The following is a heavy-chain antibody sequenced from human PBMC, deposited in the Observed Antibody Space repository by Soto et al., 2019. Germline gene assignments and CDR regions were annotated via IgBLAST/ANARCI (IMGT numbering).Heavy chain of an antibody. V-gene: IGHV4-39*01. J-gene: IGHJ6*02. CDR3: ARXXXTRXXXLVGYXXXXXDX. CDR2: IYYSGST. Sequence: SETLSLTCTVSGGSISSSSYYWGWIRQPPGKGLEWIGSIYYSGSTYYNPSLKSRVTISVDTSKNQFSLKLSSVTAEDTAVYYCARXXXTRXXXLVGYXXXXXDXXGQGTTVTVSS. D-gene: IGHD1-26*01. CDR1: GGSISSSSYY.